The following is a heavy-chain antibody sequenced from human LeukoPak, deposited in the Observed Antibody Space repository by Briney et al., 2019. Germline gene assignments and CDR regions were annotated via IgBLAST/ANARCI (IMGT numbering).Heavy chain of an antibody. J-gene: IGHJ4*02. CDR2: ISAYNGNT. CDR3: ARDYDRGVRGVIIPPVYY. Sequence: GASVKVSCKASGYTFTSYGISWVRQAPGQGLEWMGWISAYNGNTSYAQKLQGRVTMTTDTSTSTAYMELRSLRSDDTAVYYCARDYDRGVRGVIIPPVYYWGQGTLVTVSS. V-gene: IGHV1-18*01. CDR1: GYTFTSYG. D-gene: IGHD3-10*01.